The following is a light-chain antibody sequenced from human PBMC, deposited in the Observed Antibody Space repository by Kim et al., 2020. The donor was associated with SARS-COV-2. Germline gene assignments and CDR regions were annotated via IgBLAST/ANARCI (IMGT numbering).Light chain of an antibody. Sequence: VALARSATITGGGNNIGGKVVPWYQQKPGQAPVLVIYRDSSRPSGIPQRFSGSNSGNTATLTISRAQAGDEADYYCQIWDSSKAVFGGGTQLTVL. CDR2: RDS. J-gene: IGLJ3*02. CDR3: QIWDSSKAV. CDR1: NIGGKV. V-gene: IGLV3-9*01.